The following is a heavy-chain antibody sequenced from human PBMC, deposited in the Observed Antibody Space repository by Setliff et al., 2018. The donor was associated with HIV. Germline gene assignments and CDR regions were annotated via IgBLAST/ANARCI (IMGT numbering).Heavy chain of an antibody. CDR1: GFTFSNFA. J-gene: IGHJ4*02. Sequence: GGSLRLSCVASGFTFSNFAMHLVRQAPGKGLEWVSVISYVGSRISYADSVKARFTISRDNSKNTLYLQMDSLRAEDTAVYYCAKAGRGDIVVEPAAREPNSWGQGILVTVSS. CDR2: ISYVGSRI. D-gene: IGHD2-2*01. V-gene: IGHV3-30*07. CDR3: AKAGRGDIVVEPAAREPNS.